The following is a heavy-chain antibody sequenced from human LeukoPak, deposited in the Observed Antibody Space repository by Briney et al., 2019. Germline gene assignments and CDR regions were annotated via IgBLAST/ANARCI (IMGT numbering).Heavy chain of an antibody. V-gene: IGHV3-33*01. Sequence: PGGSLRLSCAASGFTFSSYGMHWVRQAPGKGLEWVAVMWYDGSNKYYADSVKGRFTISRDNSKNTLYLQMNSLRAEDTAVYYCALEDYGDYVGIPFRPYLPGGAFDIWGQGTMVTVSS. CDR2: MWYDGSNK. CDR3: ALEDYGDYVGIPFRPYLPGGAFDI. CDR1: GFTFSSYG. J-gene: IGHJ3*02. D-gene: IGHD4-17*01.